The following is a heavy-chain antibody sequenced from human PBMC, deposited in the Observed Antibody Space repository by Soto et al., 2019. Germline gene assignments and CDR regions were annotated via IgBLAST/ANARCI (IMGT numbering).Heavy chain of an antibody. V-gene: IGHV1-2*04. Sequence: ASVKVSCKASGFTFTGYYRCWVRHSTGQGLEWMGWINPNSGGTNYAQKFQGWVTMTRDTSISTAYMELSRLRSDDTAVYYCARDQMVAATPDYYYYGMDVWGQGTTVTVSS. CDR1: GFTFTGYY. D-gene: IGHD2-15*01. CDR2: INPNSGGT. J-gene: IGHJ6*02. CDR3: ARDQMVAATPDYYYYGMDV.